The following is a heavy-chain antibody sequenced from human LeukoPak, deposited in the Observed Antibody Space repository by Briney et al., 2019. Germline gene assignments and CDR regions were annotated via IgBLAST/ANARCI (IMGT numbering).Heavy chain of an antibody. CDR3: AKDRQWLARGYYYYGMDV. CDR1: GFTFSSYA. CDR2: ISYDGSNK. V-gene: IGHV3-30-3*01. Sequence: GRPLRLSCAASGFTFSSYAMHWVRQAPGKGLEWVAVISYDGSNKYYADSVKGRFTISRDNSKNTLYLQMNSLRAEDTAVYYCAKDRQWLARGYYYYGMDVWGQGTTVTVSS. D-gene: IGHD6-19*01. J-gene: IGHJ6*02.